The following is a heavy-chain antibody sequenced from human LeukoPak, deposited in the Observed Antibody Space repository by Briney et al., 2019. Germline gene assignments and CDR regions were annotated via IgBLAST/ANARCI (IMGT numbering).Heavy chain of an antibody. CDR3: ARHWRHDYSGSYAFDY. J-gene: IGHJ4*02. CDR2: LYFSGST. CDR1: GGSISSYY. D-gene: IGHD2-15*01. V-gene: IGHV4-59*08. Sequence: SETLSLTCAVSGGSISSYYWSWIRRPPGKGLEWIGYLYFSGSTSYNPSLKSRVTISVDTSKNQLSLKLSSVTAADTAVYYCARHWRHDYSGSYAFDYWGQGTLVTVSS.